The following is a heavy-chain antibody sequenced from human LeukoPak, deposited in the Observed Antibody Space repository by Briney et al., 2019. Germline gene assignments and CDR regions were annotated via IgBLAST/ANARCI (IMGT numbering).Heavy chain of an antibody. CDR3: ARFVRHNFYDSSGYYYFDY. CDR2: INHSGST. V-gene: IGHV4-34*01. Sequence: SETLSRTGAVYGGSFSGYYWSWIRQPPGKGLEWIGEINHSGSTNYNPSLKSRVTISVDTSKNQFSLKLSSVTAADTAVYYCARFVRHNFYDSSGYYYFDYWGQGTLVTVSS. D-gene: IGHD3-22*01. J-gene: IGHJ4*02. CDR1: GGSFSGYY.